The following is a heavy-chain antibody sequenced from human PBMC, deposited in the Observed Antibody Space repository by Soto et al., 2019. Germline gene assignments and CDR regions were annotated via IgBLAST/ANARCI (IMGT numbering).Heavy chain of an antibody. D-gene: IGHD6-19*01. CDR2: ISRTAYGAPT. J-gene: IGHJ6*02. Sequence: GGSLRLSCTASGFTFSAYTMAWVRQAPGKGLEWVGSISRTAYGAPTEYAASVNDRFIISRDDSKSVAYLQMYILRTEDTAVYSCNRVREWLIWIRLLYAGLDVWGQGTMVTVSS. CDR3: NRVREWLIWIRLLYAGLDV. CDR1: GFTFSAYT. V-gene: IGHV3-49*04.